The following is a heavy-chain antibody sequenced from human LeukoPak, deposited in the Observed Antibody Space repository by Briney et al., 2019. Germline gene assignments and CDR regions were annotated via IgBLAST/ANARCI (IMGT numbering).Heavy chain of an antibody. CDR2: IIPIFGTA. D-gene: IGHD2-2*01. J-gene: IGHJ6*03. CDR3: AKGSSTSFVSRHYYYYYMDV. V-gene: IGHV1-69*05. Sequence: GASVKVSCKASGGTFSSYAISWVRQAPGQGLEWMGGIIPIFGTANYAQKFQGRVTITTDESTSTAYMELSSLRSEDTAVYYCAKGSSTSFVSRHYYYYYMDVWGKGTTVTVSS. CDR1: GGTFSSYA.